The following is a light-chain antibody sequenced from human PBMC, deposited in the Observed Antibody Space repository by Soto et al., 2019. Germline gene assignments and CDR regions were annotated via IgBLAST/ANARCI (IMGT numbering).Light chain of an antibody. CDR1: QDINIF. J-gene: IGKJ3*01. CDR2: GAS. Sequence: IQLTQSPSTLSASVGDRVTITCRASQDINIFLAWYQQKPGKAPKLLIYGASTLQSGVSSRFSGSGSRTDFTLTISRLQPEDFATYYCQQLNSFPISFGPGTKVDIK. V-gene: IGKV1-9*01. CDR3: QQLNSFPIS.